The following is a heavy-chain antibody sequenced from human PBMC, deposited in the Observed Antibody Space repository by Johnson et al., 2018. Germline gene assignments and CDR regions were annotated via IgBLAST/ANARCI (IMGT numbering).Heavy chain of an antibody. CDR2: IKQDGNEK. Sequence: VQLVESGGGLVQPGGSLRLSCEASGFTFSNYWMTWVRQAPGKGLEWVANIKQDGNEKFYVDSVKGRFTTSRDNAKNSLYLQMDRLRAGDTAVYYCAKHIAYCQDAFDIWGQGTMVTVSS. CDR3: AKHIAYCQDAFDI. D-gene: IGHD2-21*01. CDR1: GFTFSNYW. J-gene: IGHJ3*02. V-gene: IGHV3-7*03.